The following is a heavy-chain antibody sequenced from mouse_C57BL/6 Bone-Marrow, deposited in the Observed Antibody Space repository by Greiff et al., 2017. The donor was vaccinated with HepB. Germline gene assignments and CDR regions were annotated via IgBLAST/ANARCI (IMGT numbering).Heavy chain of an antibody. Sequence: EVQGVESGGGLVQPGGSLSLSCAASGFTFTDYYMSWVRQPPGKALEWLGFIRNKANGYTTEYSASVKGRFTISRDNSQSILYLQKNALRAEDSATYYCARSGVWYFDYWGQGTTLTVSS. D-gene: IGHD4-1*01. CDR1: GFTFTDYY. V-gene: IGHV7-3*01. CDR3: ARSGVWYFDY. CDR2: IRNKANGYTT. J-gene: IGHJ2*01.